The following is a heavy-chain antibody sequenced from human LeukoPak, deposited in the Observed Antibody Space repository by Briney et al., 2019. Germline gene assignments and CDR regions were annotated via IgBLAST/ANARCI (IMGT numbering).Heavy chain of an antibody. J-gene: IGHJ3*02. Sequence: GGSLRLSCAASGFTFSNAWMSWVRQAPGKGLEWVGRIKSQIDGGTTEYAATVKGRFTISRDDSKNTLYLQMNSLKTEDTAMYYCSDVLTHDSFDIWGQGTMVTGSS. V-gene: IGHV3-15*01. CDR3: SDVLTHDSFDI. CDR2: IKSQIDGGTT. D-gene: IGHD2-21*02. CDR1: GFTFSNAW.